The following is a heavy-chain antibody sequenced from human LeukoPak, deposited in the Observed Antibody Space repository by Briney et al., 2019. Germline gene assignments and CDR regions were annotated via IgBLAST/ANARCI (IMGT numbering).Heavy chain of an antibody. J-gene: IGHJ4*02. CDR1: GFTFSSYS. CDR3: ARAEYYDFWSGYYTGHDY. CDR2: ISSSSSTI. Sequence: RGSLRLSCAASGFTFSSYSMNWVRQAPGKGLEWVSYISSSSSTIYYADSVKGRFTISRDNAKNSLYLQMNSLRAEDTAVYYCARAEYYDFWSGYYTGHDYWGQGTLVTVSS. D-gene: IGHD3-3*01. V-gene: IGHV3-48*04.